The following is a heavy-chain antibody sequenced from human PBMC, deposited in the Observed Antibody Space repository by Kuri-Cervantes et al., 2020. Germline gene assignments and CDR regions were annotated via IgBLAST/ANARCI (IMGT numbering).Heavy chain of an antibody. CDR2: INPSGGST. V-gene: IGHV1-46*01. CDR1: GYTFTSYY. CDR3: ARDFAPDRISQWPVNYYGMDV. J-gene: IGHJ6*02. D-gene: IGHD6-19*01. Sequence: ASVKVSCKASGYTFTSYYMHWVRQAPGQGLEWMGIINPSGGSTSYAQKFQGRVTMTRDTSTSTAYMELSRLRSDDTAVYYCARDFAPDRISQWPVNYYGMDVWGQGTTVTVSS.